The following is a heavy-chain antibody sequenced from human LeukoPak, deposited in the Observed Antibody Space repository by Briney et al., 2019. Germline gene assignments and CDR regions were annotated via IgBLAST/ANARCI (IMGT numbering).Heavy chain of an antibody. D-gene: IGHD4-11*01. Sequence: GGSLRLSCAASGFTFSTYAMSWVRPAPGKGLEWVSTFAINGNTYYADSVKGRFTISRDNSKNTLSLQMNSLRAEDTAVYYCAKRIGRVGPTSSHYFESWGQGTLVTVSS. V-gene: IGHV3-23*01. J-gene: IGHJ4*02. CDR3: AKRIGRVGPTSSHYFES. CDR1: GFTFSTYA. CDR2: FAINGNT.